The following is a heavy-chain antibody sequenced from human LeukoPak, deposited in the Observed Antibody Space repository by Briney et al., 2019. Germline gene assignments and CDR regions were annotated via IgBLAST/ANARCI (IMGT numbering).Heavy chain of an antibody. CDR1: GGSFSGYY. V-gene: IGHV4-34*01. J-gene: IGHJ3*02. CDR2: INHSGST. Sequence: SGTLSLTCAVYGGSFSGYYWSWIRQPPGKGLEWIGEINHSGSTNYNPSLKSRVTISVDTSKNQFSLKLSSVTAADTAVYYCARNWNYDAFDIWGQGTMVTVSS. D-gene: IGHD1-7*01. CDR3: ARNWNYDAFDI.